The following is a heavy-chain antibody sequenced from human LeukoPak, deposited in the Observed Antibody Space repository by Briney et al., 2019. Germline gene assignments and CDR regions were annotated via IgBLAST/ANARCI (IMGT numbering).Heavy chain of an antibody. V-gene: IGHV3-23*01. CDR3: AKGSSTSLHCDY. J-gene: IGHJ4*02. D-gene: IGHD2-2*01. Sequence: PGGSLRLSCAASGFTFSSYAMSWVRQAPGKGLEWVSAISGSGSSTYYADSVKGRFTISRDNSKNTLYLQMNSLRAEDTAVYCCAKGSSTSLHCDYWGQGTLVTVSS. CDR2: ISGSGSST. CDR1: GFTFSSYA.